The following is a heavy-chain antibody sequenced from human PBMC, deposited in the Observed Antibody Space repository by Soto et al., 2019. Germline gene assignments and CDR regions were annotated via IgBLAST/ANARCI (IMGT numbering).Heavy chain of an antibody. CDR3: AREGVRTYYDFWSGYPNWFDP. CDR1: GYTFTSYD. Sequence: ASVKVSGKASGYTFTSYDINWVRQATGQGLEWMGWMNPNSGNTGYAQKFQGRVTMTRNTSISTAYMELSSLRSEDTAVYYCAREGVRTYYDFWSGYPNWFDPWGQGTLVTVSS. D-gene: IGHD3-3*01. V-gene: IGHV1-8*01. J-gene: IGHJ5*02. CDR2: MNPNSGNT.